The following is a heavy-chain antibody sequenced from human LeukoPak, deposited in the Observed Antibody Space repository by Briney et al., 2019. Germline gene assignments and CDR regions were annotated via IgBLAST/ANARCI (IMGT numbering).Heavy chain of an antibody. V-gene: IGHV4-59*08. CDR3: ARHVTITYAHFDY. J-gene: IGHJ4*02. Sequence: PSETLSLTCTVSGGSLTGYFWSWIRQPPGKGQEWLGYVFYSGDTRYNPSLESRVTTSVDTSRKQFSLRLTSVTAADTAVYYCARHVTITYAHFDYWSQGTLVIVSS. CDR1: GGSLTGYF. D-gene: IGHD2-2*01. CDR2: VFYSGDT.